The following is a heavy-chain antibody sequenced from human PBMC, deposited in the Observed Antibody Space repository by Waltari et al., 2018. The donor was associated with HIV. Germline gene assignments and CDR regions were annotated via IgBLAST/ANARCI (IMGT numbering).Heavy chain of an antibody. CDR2: ISYYGDNK. V-gene: IGHV3-30*03. Sequence: QVQLVESGGGAVHPGGSLRRSCAAPGFPFSSYGMHWVHQAPGKGLELVAVISYYGDNKYYADSVKGRFTISRDNSKNTLYLQMNSLRAEDTAVYYCARGASGWSPGYWGQGTLVTVSS. CDR3: ARGASGWSPGY. D-gene: IGHD6-19*01. J-gene: IGHJ4*02. CDR1: GFPFSSYG.